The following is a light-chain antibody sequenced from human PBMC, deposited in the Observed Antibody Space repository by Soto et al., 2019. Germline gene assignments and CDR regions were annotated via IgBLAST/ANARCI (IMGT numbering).Light chain of an antibody. Sequence: EIVLTQSPATLSLSPGERATLSCRASQSVSSSSLAWYQQKPGQAPSLLIYGASSRATGIPDRFSGSGSGTDFTLTISRLEPEDFAVYYCKQYCSSVTFGPGTKVDIK. V-gene: IGKV3-20*01. CDR1: QSVSSSS. CDR3: KQYCSSVT. J-gene: IGKJ3*01. CDR2: GAS.